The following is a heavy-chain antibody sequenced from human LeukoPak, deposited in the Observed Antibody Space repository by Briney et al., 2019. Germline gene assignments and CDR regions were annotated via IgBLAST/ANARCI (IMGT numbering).Heavy chain of an antibody. J-gene: IGHJ6*03. CDR3: ARHNYYYYYYYMDV. Sequence: SETLSLTCTVSGGSISSYYWSWIRQPPGEGLEWIGYIYTSGSTNYNPSLKSRVTISVDTSKNQFSLKLSSVTAADTAVYYCARHNYYYYYYYMDVWGKGTTVTVSS. CDR2: IYTSGST. D-gene: IGHD5-24*01. CDR1: GGSISSYY. V-gene: IGHV4-4*09.